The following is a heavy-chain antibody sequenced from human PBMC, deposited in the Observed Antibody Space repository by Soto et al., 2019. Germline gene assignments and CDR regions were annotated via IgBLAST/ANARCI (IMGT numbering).Heavy chain of an antibody. CDR2: ITGASDSI. CDR1: RFSLRDYY. CDR3: ARDFRNKGMDV. Sequence: PGGSLRLSCVASRFSLRDYYMAWIRQAPGKGLEWLSYITGASDSIHYADSVRGRFIISRDNAKNSLYLQMNSLRVEDTAVYYCARDFRNKGMDVWGQGTTVTVSS. J-gene: IGHJ6*02. V-gene: IGHV3-11*01.